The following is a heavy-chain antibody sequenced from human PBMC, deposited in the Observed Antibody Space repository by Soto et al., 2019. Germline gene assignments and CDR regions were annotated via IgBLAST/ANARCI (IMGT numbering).Heavy chain of an antibody. D-gene: IGHD3-10*02. Sequence: GGSLRLSCAASGFTFSSYWMSWVRQAPGKGLEWVANIKQDGSEKYYVDSVKGRFTISRDNAKNSLYLQMNSLRAEDTAVYYCARDLLGYVLQPNWFDPWGQGTLVTVSS. V-gene: IGHV3-7*01. CDR2: IKQDGSEK. CDR1: GFTFSSYW. CDR3: ARDLLGYVLQPNWFDP. J-gene: IGHJ5*02.